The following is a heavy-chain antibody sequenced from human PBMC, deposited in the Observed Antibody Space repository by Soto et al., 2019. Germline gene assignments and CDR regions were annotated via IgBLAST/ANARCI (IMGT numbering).Heavy chain of an antibody. D-gene: IGHD5-18*01. CDR2: TYYRSKWYN. CDR1: WDSVSSNSAA. CDR3: ARVGMAAMVIQH. Sequence: PSQTLSLTCVISWDSVSSNSAAWNWIRQSPSRGLEWLGRTYYRSKWYNDYAVSVKSRITINPDTSKNQFSLQLNSVTPEDTAVYYCARVGMAAMVIQHWGQGTLVTVSS. J-gene: IGHJ1*01. V-gene: IGHV6-1*01.